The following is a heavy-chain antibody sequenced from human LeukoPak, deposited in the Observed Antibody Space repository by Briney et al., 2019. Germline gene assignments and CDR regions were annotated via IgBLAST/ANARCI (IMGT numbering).Heavy chain of an antibody. D-gene: IGHD2-2*01. CDR2: INHSGST. J-gene: IGHJ5*02. V-gene: IGHV4-34*01. Sequence: SETLSLTCAVYGGSFSDYYWSWIRQPPGKGLEWIGEINHSGSTNYNPSLKSRVTISVDTSKNQFSLKLSSVTAADTAVYYCARGYQLGSYLWFDPWGRGTLVTVSS. CDR1: GGSFSDYY. CDR3: ARGYQLGSYLWFDP.